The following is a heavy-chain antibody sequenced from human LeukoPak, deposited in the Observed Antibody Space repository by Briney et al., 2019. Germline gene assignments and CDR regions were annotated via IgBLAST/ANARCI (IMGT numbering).Heavy chain of an antibody. CDR2: IYHRGNT. CDR1: GAAMTSHH. V-gene: IGHV4-59*11. J-gene: IGHJ4*02. Sequence: SETLSLTCIVSGAAMTSHHWNWIRQTPGKGLEWIGYIYHRGNTNFITSYSSSLRSRVSMSVDMSKNHFSLSLSSVTAADTATYYSSGGRSSRYSDYWGQGALVTIFS. D-gene: IGHD3-9*01. CDR3: SGGRSSRYSDY.